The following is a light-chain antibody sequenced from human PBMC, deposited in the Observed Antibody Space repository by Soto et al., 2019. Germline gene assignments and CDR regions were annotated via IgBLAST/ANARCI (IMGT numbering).Light chain of an antibody. CDR1: QSVSSY. J-gene: IGKJ2*01. CDR3: QQRSNWPPDT. V-gene: IGKV3-11*01. Sequence: EIVLTQSPATLSLSPGERATLSCRASQSVSSYLAWYQQTPGQAPRLLIYDASNRATGTPARFSGSGSGTDFTLTISSLEPEDFAVYYCQQRSNWPPDTFGQGTKLEIK. CDR2: DAS.